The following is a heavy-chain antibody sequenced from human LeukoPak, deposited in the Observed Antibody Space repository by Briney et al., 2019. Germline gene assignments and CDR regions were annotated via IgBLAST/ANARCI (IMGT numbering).Heavy chain of an antibody. CDR1: GYTSTSYA. Sequence: GASVKVSCKASGYTSTSYAMHWVRQAPGQRLEWMGWINAGNGNTKYSQKFQGRVTITRDTSASTAYMELSSLRSEDTVVYYCAPASPPPLGGHTFGGVIVSRSFDYWGQGTLVTVSS. CDR3: APASPPPLGGHTFGGVIVSRSFDY. CDR2: INAGNGNT. D-gene: IGHD3-16*02. V-gene: IGHV1-3*01. J-gene: IGHJ4*02.